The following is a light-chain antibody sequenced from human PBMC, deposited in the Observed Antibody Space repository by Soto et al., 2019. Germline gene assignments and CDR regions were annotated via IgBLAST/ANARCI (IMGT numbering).Light chain of an antibody. CDR3: QQLSSYPRT. V-gene: IGKV1-9*01. CDR2: AAS. CDR1: QDISSY. J-gene: IGKJ1*01. Sequence: DIQLTQSPSFLSASVGGRVTITCRASQDISSYLAWYQQKPGKAPKFLIYAASTLQSGVPSRFSGSGSGTEFTLTISSLQTEDFATYYCQQLSSYPRTFGQGTKVEIK.